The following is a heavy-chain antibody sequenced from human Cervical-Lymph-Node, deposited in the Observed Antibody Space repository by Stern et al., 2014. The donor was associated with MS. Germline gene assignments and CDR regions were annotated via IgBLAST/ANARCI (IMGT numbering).Heavy chain of an antibody. CDR2: IYPGDSET. J-gene: IGHJ4*02. CDR1: GFKFSIYW. D-gene: IGHD1-14*01. V-gene: IGHV5-51*01. CDR3: ARQTTAWASDV. Sequence: VQLVESGAELIRPGASLKISCKGSGFKFSIYWIAWVRQMPGQGLEWMGIIYPGDSETRYIPSCQGQVTMSADKSTSTAYLQWSSLNASDTAMYFCARQTTAWASDVWGQGTLVTVSS.